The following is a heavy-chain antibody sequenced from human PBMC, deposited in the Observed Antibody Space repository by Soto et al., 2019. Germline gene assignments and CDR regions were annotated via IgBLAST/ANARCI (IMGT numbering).Heavy chain of an antibody. Sequence: EVQVLDSGGDLVQPGASLRLSCAVSGLTFSSFAMGWVRQAPGKGPEWVSLITGSGGSTFYADSVKGRFTISRDNSKNTLYLQMTSLRAEDTAVYYCAKAKGPGSHRSYCFDRWGQGTLVTVSS. CDR1: GLTFSSFA. CDR3: AKAKGPGSHRSYCFDR. D-gene: IGHD3-10*01. J-gene: IGHJ4*02. V-gene: IGHV3-23*01. CDR2: ITGSGGST.